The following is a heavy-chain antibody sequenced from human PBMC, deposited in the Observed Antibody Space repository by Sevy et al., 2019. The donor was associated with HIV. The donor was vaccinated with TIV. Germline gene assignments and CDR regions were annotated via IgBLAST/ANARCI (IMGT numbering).Heavy chain of an antibody. J-gene: IGHJ2*01. CDR1: GFCFSDYD. CDR2: VGTVGDT. V-gene: IGHV3-13*01. CDR3: ARGSPSESQILLGSSNADNWYFDL. Sequence: GGSLRLSCAASGFCFSDYDMHWVGQSIGKGKSLEWVASVGTVGDTYYSASVKGRFTISRDNATNSLFLQMNSLRLGDTATFYCARGSPSESQILLGSSNADNWYFDLWGRGTLVTVSS. D-gene: IGHD2-15*01.